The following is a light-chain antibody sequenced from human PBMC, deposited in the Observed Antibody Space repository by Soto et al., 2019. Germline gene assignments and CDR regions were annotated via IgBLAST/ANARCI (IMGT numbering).Light chain of an antibody. Sequence: AIQMTQSPSSLSASVGDRVTITCRASQGIRNNLDWYQQKPGRAPKLLISAASTLESGVPSRFSGSGSGTDFTLTISSLQPEDFATYYCLQDYYYPLSFGGGTKVEIK. CDR1: QGIRNN. V-gene: IGKV1-6*01. CDR3: LQDYYYPLS. CDR2: AAS. J-gene: IGKJ4*01.